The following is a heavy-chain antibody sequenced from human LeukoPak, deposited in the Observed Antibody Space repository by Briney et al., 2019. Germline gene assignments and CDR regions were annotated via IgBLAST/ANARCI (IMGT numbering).Heavy chain of an antibody. CDR2: IGSGSGRI. CDR3: VRGQDGYTGNYYYYMDV. D-gene: IGHD5-24*01. CDR1: GFTFSSYS. Sequence: GGSLRLSCAASGFTFSSYSMNWVRQAPGKGLEWISYIGSGSGRIFYADSVKGRFTISRDNAKNSLYLQMNSLRAEDTAVYYCVRGQDGYTGNYYYYMDVWGKGTTVTVSS. J-gene: IGHJ6*03. V-gene: IGHV3-48*01.